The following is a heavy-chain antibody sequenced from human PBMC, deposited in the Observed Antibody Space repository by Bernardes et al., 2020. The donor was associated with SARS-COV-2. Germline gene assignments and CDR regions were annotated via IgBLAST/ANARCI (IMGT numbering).Heavy chain of an antibody. CDR1: GYTFTSHG. D-gene: IGHD6-6*01. CDR3: SREQPSLYSSSSWDYYYGMDV. Sequence: ASVKVSCKASGYTFTSHGISWVRQAPGQGLEWMGWISANNGNKNYAQKFQGRVTMTRDTSTNTVYMELRSLRSDDTAVYYCSREQPSLYSSSSWDYYYGMDVWGQGTTVTVSS. J-gene: IGHJ6*02. CDR2: ISANNGNK. V-gene: IGHV1-18*01.